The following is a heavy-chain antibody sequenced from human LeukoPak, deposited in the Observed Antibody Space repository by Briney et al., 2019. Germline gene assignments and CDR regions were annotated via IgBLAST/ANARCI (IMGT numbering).Heavy chain of an antibody. CDR2: TRNKAKGYTT. Sequence: GGSLRLSCAASGFTFSDHCMDWVRQAPGKGLEWVGRTRNKAKGYTTEYAASVKGRFTVSRDDSENSLYLQMNSLKIEDTALYYCARGATATTNYAYGMDVWGQGTTVTVS. CDR3: ARGATATTNYAYGMDV. D-gene: IGHD4-11*01. J-gene: IGHJ6*02. V-gene: IGHV3-72*01. CDR1: GFTFSDHC.